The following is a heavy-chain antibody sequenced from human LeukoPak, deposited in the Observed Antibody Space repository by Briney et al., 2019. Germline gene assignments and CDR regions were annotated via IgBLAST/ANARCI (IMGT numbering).Heavy chain of an antibody. V-gene: IGHV1-18*04. D-gene: IGHD3-9*01. J-gene: IGHJ4*02. Sequence: ASVKVSCKASGYTFTSYGISWVRQAPGQGLEWMGWISAYNGNTNYAQKPQGRVTMTTDTSTSTAYMELRSLRSDDTAMYYCARAFTSYYDILTGYFDYWGQGTLVTVSS. CDR2: ISAYNGNT. CDR1: GYTFTSYG. CDR3: ARAFTSYYDILTGYFDY.